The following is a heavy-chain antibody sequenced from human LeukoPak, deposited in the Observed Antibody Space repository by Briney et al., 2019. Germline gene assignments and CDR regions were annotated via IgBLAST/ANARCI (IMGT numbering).Heavy chain of an antibody. D-gene: IGHD6-19*01. J-gene: IGHJ4*02. V-gene: IGHV3-23*01. CDR3: AKVGQWLSYYFDY. CDR1: GFTFSSYV. Sequence: GGSLRLSCAASGFTFSSYVMTWVRQAPGKGLEWVSAISGSGGSTYYADSVKGRFTISRDNSKNTLYLQMNSLRAEDTAVYYCAKVGQWLSYYFDYWGQGTLVTVSS. CDR2: ISGSGGST.